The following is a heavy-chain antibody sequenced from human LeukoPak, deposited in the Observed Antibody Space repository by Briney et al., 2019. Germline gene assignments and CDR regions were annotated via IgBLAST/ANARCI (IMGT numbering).Heavy chain of an antibody. CDR1: GFTFNRYS. CDR2: ISSTSNYI. Sequence: GGSLRLSCAASGFTFNRYSMVRVRQAPGKGLEWVSSISSTSNYIYYADSVKGRVTISRDNAKNSLYLQMNSLTAEDTAVYYCATRDGDGVKPLAYRGQGTLVTVSS. CDR3: ATRDGDGVKPLAY. V-gene: IGHV3-21*01. D-gene: IGHD5-24*01. J-gene: IGHJ4*02.